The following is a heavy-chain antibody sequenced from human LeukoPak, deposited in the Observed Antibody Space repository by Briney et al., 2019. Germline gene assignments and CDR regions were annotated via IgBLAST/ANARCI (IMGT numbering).Heavy chain of an antibody. D-gene: IGHD3-22*01. CDR2: IYSGGST. Sequence: GGSLRLSCAASGFTVSSNYMSWVRQAPGKVLEWVSVIYSGGSTYYADSVKGRFTISRDNSKNTLYLQMNSLRAEDTAVYYCARDRSDYYDSSGYYPDAFDIWGQGTMVTVSS. CDR3: ARDRSDYYDSSGYYPDAFDI. CDR1: GFTVSSNY. J-gene: IGHJ3*02. V-gene: IGHV3-66*01.